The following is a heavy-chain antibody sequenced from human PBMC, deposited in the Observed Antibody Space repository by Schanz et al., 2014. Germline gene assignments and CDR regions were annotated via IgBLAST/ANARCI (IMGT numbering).Heavy chain of an antibody. J-gene: IGHJ6*01. D-gene: IGHD1-1*01. Sequence: EVQLLESGGALVQPGGSLRLSCSASGFTFSTYAMSWVRQAPGKGLEWVSAINGNGGITYYAGAVKGRFTISRDSSKNTLYLQMKSLRVEDTTMYYCVKDPDKYSWNDVEGIDVWGPGTTVTVSS. CDR3: VKDPDKYSWNDVEGIDV. V-gene: IGHV3-23*01. CDR2: INGNGGIT. CDR1: GFTFSTYA.